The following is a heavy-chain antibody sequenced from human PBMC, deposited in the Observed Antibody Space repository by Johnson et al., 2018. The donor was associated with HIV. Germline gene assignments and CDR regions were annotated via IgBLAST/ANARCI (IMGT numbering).Heavy chain of an antibody. Sequence: QVQLVESGGGAVQPGRSLRLSCAASGFTFSSYGMHWVRQAPGKGLEWVAVIWFDGTNKYYADYVKGRFTISRDNSKNTLYLQMNSLRAEDTAVYYCAKGYGGNGGAFDIWGQGTMVTVSS. D-gene: IGHD4-23*01. CDR1: GFTFSSYG. CDR3: AKGYGGNGGAFDI. V-gene: IGHV3-33*06. CDR2: IWFDGTNK. J-gene: IGHJ3*02.